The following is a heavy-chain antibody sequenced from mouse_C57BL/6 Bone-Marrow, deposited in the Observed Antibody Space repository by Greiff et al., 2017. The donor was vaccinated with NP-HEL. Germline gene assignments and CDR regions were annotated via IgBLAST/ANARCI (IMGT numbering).Heavy chain of an antibody. Sequence: EVQVVESGGGLVKPGGSLKLSCAASGFTFSSYTMSWVRQTPEKRLEWVATISGGGGNTHYPDSVKGRFTISRDNAKNTLYLQMSSLRSEDTALYYCARKGETPFDYWGQGTTLTVSS. V-gene: IGHV5-9*01. CDR3: ARKGETPFDY. CDR2: ISGGGGNT. CDR1: GFTFSSYT. J-gene: IGHJ2*01.